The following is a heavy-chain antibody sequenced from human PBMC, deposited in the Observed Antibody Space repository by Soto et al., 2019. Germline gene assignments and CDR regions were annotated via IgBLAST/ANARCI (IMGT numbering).Heavy chain of an antibody. V-gene: IGHV3-11*01. CDR2: ISSSGGAI. CDR1: GFTFSDYY. Sequence: GGSLRLSCAASGFTFSDYYMSWIRQAPGKGLEWISYISSSGGAIYHADSGKGRFTIYEDNAKNSLELQMNGLRAEDTAVYYCARDLKPREALAPYYFDYWGQGTLVTVSS. D-gene: IGHD1-1*01. J-gene: IGHJ4*02. CDR3: ARDLKPREALAPYYFDY.